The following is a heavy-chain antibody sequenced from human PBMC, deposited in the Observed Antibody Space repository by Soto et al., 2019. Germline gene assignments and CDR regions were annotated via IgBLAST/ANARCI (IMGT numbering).Heavy chain of an antibody. Sequence: GGSLRLSCAASGFTFSSYAMSWVRQAPGKGLEWVSAISGSGGSTYYADSVKGRFTISRDNSKNTLYLQMDSLRAEDTAVYYCAKGATMVRGVRYYFDYWGQGTLVTVSS. CDR3: AKGATMVRGVRYYFDY. V-gene: IGHV3-23*01. CDR1: GFTFSSYA. J-gene: IGHJ4*02. CDR2: ISGSGGST. D-gene: IGHD3-10*01.